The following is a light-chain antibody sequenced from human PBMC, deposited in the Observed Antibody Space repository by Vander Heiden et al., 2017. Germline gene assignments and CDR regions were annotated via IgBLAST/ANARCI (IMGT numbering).Light chain of an antibody. CDR1: QSVLYGSNNKNY. J-gene: IGKJ4*01. CDR2: WES. V-gene: IGKV4-1*01. Sequence: IVMTQSPVSLAVPLGERATTNFNSSQSVLYGSNNKNYLAWYQQKQRQTPKLLIYWESTRESGVPDPISGSGSAADFTLTISSLQAEDVAVYYCQQHYGSPSTFGGGTKVEIK. CDR3: QQHYGSPST.